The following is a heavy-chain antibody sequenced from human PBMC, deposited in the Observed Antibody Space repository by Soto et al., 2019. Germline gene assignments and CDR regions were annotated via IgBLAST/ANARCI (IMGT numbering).Heavy chain of an antibody. D-gene: IGHD2-15*01. CDR1: GFTFSNYW. J-gene: IGHJ6*03. CDR3: ARGDCVGGPCYSSAGSFCYYIDV. V-gene: IGHV3-74*02. Sequence: EVQLVESGGGLVQPGGSLRLSCAASGFTFSNYWMYWVRQAPGKGLEWVSRINSDGSVSSYADSVKGRLTISRDNVKNTMYLHMDSLRAEDTAAYFCARGDCVGGPCYSSAGSFCYYIDVWGKGTTVTVFS. CDR2: INSDGSVS.